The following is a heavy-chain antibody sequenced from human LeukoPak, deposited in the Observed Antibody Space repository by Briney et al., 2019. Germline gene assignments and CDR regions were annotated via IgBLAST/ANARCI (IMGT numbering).Heavy chain of an antibody. CDR1: GSSFTSYW. CDR3: ARAPPYYYDSSGYYGLDAFDI. Sequence: GASLKISREGSGSSFTSYWIGWGRQLPGKGLEWMGIIYPGDSDTRYSPSFQGQVTNSADKSISTAYLQWSSLKASDTAMYYCARAPPYYYDSSGYYGLDAFDIWGQGTMVTVSS. V-gene: IGHV5-51*01. D-gene: IGHD3-22*01. CDR2: IYPGDSDT. J-gene: IGHJ3*02.